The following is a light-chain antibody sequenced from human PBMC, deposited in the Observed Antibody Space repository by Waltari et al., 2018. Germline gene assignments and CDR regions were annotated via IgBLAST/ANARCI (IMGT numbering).Light chain of an antibody. CDR2: AAS. CDR3: QQYVSLPAT. CDR1: QGVSRT. V-gene: IGKV3-20*01. Sequence: ENVLTQSPGPLSLAPGESATLSCRASQGVSRTLAWYQQKPGKAPSLLISAASTRDTGIPDRFSGSGSGTDFSLTISRLEPEDFAVYYCQQYVSLPATFGQGTKVEIK. J-gene: IGKJ1*01.